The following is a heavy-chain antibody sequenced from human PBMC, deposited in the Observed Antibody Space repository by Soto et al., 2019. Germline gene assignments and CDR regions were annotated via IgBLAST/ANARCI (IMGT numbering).Heavy chain of an antibody. J-gene: IGHJ4*02. CDR3: ARVTFPFSPFDY. V-gene: IGHV4-59*01. Sequence: SETLSLTCTVSGGSINSYYWSWIRQPPGKGLEWIGYIYYSGSTNYNPSLKSRVTISVDTSKNQFSLKLSSVTAADTAVYYCARVTFPFSPFDYWGQGTLVTVSS. D-gene: IGHD3-3*02. CDR2: IYYSGST. CDR1: GGSINSYY.